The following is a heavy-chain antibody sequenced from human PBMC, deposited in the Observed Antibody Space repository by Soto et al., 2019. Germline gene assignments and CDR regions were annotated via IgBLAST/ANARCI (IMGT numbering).Heavy chain of an antibody. D-gene: IGHD3-22*01. Sequence: ESGPTLVNPTQTLTLTCTFSGFSLSTSGLGVGWIRQPPGKALEWLALIYWDDDKRYSPSLKSRLTITKDTSKSQVVLTMTNVDPVDAATYYCVHRGIDHYYYDSTTYEYFFGSWGQGILVTVSS. CDR1: GFSLSTSGLG. CDR2: IYWDDDK. V-gene: IGHV2-5*02. J-gene: IGHJ4*02. CDR3: VHRGIDHYYYDSTTYEYFFGS.